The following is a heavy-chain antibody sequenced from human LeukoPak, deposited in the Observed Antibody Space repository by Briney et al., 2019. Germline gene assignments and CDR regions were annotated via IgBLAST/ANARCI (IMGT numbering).Heavy chain of an antibody. V-gene: IGHV3-7*01. CDR3: ARLTLSASDWCYDY. CDR2: INEGGNEK. J-gene: IGHJ4*02. CDR1: GFTFSAFW. Sequence: GGSLRLSCAASGFTFSAFWRRWARQAPGKGLGGVASINEGGNEKYHVDSVKGRFTVSRDNAKNSLYLQMNSLRTEDTAVYYCARLTLSASDWCYDYWGQGALVTVSS. D-gene: IGHD5-12*01.